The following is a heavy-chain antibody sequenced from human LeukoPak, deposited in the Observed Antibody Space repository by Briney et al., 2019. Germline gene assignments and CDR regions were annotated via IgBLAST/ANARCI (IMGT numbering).Heavy chain of an antibody. CDR3: ARGRFLDAFDI. V-gene: IGHV4-59*01. J-gene: IGHJ3*02. Sequence: PSETLSLTCTVSGGSISSYYWSWIRQPPGKGLEWVGYIYYSGSTKYKPSLKSRVTISVDTSKNQFSLKLSSVTAADTAVYYCARGRFLDAFDIWGQGTMVTVSS. D-gene: IGHD3-3*01. CDR1: GGSISSYY. CDR2: IYYSGST.